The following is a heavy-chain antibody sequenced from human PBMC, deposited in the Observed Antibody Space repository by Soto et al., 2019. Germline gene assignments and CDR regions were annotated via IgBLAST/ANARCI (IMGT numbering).Heavy chain of an antibody. Sequence: ASVKVSCKASGGTFSSYAISWVRQAPGQGLEWMGGIIPIFGTANYAQKFQGRVTITADESTSTACMELSSLRSEDTAVYYCARPRIAAAGTEAFDIWGQGTMVTVSS. V-gene: IGHV1-69*13. CDR3: ARPRIAAAGTEAFDI. J-gene: IGHJ3*02. D-gene: IGHD6-13*01. CDR2: IIPIFGTA. CDR1: GGTFSSYA.